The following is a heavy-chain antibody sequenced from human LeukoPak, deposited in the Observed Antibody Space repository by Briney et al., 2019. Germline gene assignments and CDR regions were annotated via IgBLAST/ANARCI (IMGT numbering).Heavy chain of an antibody. D-gene: IGHD2-2*01. CDR2: ISGSGGST. CDR3: AKEIVVVPAAPRGYFQH. Sequence: GGSLRLSCAASGFTFSSYAMSWVRQAPGKGLEWVSAISGSGGSTYYADSVKGRFTISRDNSKNTLYLQMNSLRAEDTAVYYCAKEIVVVPAAPRGYFQHWGQGTLVTVSS. CDR1: GFTFSSYA. J-gene: IGHJ1*01. V-gene: IGHV3-23*01.